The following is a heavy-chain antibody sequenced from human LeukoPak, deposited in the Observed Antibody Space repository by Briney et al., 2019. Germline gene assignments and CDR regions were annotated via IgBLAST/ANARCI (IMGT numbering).Heavy chain of an antibody. J-gene: IGHJ2*01. CDR1: NLTFDAYP. D-gene: IGHD1-26*01. CDR2: ISYDGNIK. CDR3: VKGEGVANYYPFIGWFFDL. V-gene: IGHV3-30*04. Sequence: GGSLRLSCVASNLTFDAYPMHWVRLAPGKGLEWISVISYDGNIKFHADSMRGRFTISRDNSKNTLFLQMNSLRPEDTAVYYCVKGEGVANYYPFIGWFFDLWGRGTLLTVS.